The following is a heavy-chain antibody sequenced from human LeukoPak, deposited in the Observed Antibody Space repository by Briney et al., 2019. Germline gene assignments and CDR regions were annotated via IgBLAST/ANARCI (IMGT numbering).Heavy chain of an antibody. Sequence: GGSLRLSCAASGFTVSSNYMSWVRQAPGKGLEWVSVIYSGGSTYYADSVKGRFTISRDNSKNTLYLQMNSLRAEDTAVYYCARDAEGYYYDSSGNNWGQGTLVTVSS. CDR3: ARDAEGYYYDSSGNN. J-gene: IGHJ4*02. CDR2: IYSGGST. D-gene: IGHD3-22*01. CDR1: GFTVSSNY. V-gene: IGHV3-66*01.